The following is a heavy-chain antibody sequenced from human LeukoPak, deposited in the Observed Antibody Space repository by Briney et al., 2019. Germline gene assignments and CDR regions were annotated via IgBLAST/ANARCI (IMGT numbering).Heavy chain of an antibody. V-gene: IGHV3-7*01. Sequence: GGSLRLSCAASGFTFSETWMNWVRQVPGKGLEWVGNIEPDGSESYYLDSVEGRFTISRDNVKNSLYLQMNSLRAEDSAVYYCVKLSEHWGQGTLVTVSS. CDR3: VKLSEH. CDR1: GFTFSETW. J-gene: IGHJ1*01. D-gene: IGHD1-26*01. CDR2: IEPDGSES.